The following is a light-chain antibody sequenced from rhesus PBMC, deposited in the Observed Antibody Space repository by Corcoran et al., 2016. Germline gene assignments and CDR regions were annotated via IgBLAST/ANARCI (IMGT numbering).Light chain of an antibody. V-gene: IGLV2-32*01. CDR1: SSDIGGYNF. Sequence: QAALTQPRSVSGSPGQSVTISCTGPSSDIGGYNFVSWYQMHPGTAPKLMIYEVSKRPSGVSDRFSGSKSGNTASLTISGLQAEDEADYYCCSYAGSYSFYIFGGGTRLTVL. CDR3: CSYAGSYSFYI. CDR2: EVS. J-gene: IGLJ1*01.